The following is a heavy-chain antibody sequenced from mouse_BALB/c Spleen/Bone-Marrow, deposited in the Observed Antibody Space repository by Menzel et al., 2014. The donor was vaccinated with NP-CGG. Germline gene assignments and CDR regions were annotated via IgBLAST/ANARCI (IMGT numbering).Heavy chain of an antibody. Sequence: QVQLQQSGSVLVRPGASVKLSCKASGYTFXSSWMHWAKQRPGQGLEWIGEIHPNSGNTNYNEKFKGKATLTVDTSSSTAYVDLSSLTSEGSAVYYCARRHRYVYYFDYWGQGTTLTVSS. CDR2: IHPNSGNT. D-gene: IGHD2-14*01. V-gene: IGHV1S130*01. CDR3: ARRHRYVYYFDY. J-gene: IGHJ2*01. CDR1: GYTFXSSW.